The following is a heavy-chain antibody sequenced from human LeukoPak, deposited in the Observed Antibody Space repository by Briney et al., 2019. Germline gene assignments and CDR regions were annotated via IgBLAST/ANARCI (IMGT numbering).Heavy chain of an antibody. CDR1: GGSISTYY. CDR3: ARDPGYNIGPGAFDI. V-gene: IGHV4-59*01. Sequence: SETLSLTCTVSGGSISTYYWSWIRQPPGKGPEWICYISFSSSTNYNPSLKSRVTISVDHSKNQFSLKLSSVTGADKAVYFCARDPGYNIGPGAFDIWGQGTMVTVSS. CDR2: ISFSSST. J-gene: IGHJ3*02. D-gene: IGHD5-12*01.